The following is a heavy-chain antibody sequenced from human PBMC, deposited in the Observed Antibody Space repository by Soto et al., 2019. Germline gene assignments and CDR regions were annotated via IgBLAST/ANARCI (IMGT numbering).Heavy chain of an antibody. J-gene: IGHJ4*02. V-gene: IGHV1-69*13. D-gene: IGHD3-10*01. CDR1: GGTFSSYA. Sequence: VKVSCKASGGTFSSYAISWVRQAPGQGLEWMGGIIPIFGTANYAQKFQGRVTITADESTSTAYMELSSLRSEDTAVYYCARGDYYGSGSYYTWGQGTLVTVSS. CDR2: IIPIFGTA. CDR3: ARGDYYGSGSYYT.